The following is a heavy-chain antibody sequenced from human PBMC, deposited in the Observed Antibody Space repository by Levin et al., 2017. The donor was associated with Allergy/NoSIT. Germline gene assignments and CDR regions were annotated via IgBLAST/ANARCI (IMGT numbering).Heavy chain of an antibody. Sequence: GGSLRLSCAASGFTFSDYYMGWIRQAPGKGLEWVSYISSSDSSTYYADSVKGRFTISRDNAKNSLYLQMNSLRDEDTAVYYCARGGYSAYDSWGQGTLVTVSS. CDR2: ISSSDSST. CDR3: ARGGYSAYDS. J-gene: IGHJ5*01. V-gene: IGHV3-11*01. D-gene: IGHD5-12*01. CDR1: GFTFSDYY.